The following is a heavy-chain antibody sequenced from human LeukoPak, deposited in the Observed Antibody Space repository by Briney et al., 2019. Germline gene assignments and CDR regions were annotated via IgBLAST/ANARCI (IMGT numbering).Heavy chain of an antibody. D-gene: IGHD5-18*01. V-gene: IGHV5-51*01. Sequence: GESLKISCKGSGYSFTSYWIGWVRQMPGKGLEWMGIIYPGDSDTRYSPSFQGQVTISADKSISTAYLQWSSLKASDTAMYYCARVSTSYGHTYDAFDIWGQGTMVTVSS. CDR2: IYPGDSDT. CDR1: GYSFTSYW. CDR3: ARVSTSYGHTYDAFDI. J-gene: IGHJ3*02.